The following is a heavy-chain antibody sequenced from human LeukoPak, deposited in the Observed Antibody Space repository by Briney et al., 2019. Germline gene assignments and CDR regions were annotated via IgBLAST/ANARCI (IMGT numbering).Heavy chain of an antibody. D-gene: IGHD3-22*01. Sequence: SETLSLICAVSGYSMTSTYWWGWIRQTPGKGLVLIGSLHHSGSTSYSPSLKSRVTISVDTSKNQFSLRLSSVTAADTAVYYCARVGGDDSTGHYSVDYWGQGTLVTVSS. CDR3: ARVGGDDSTGHYSVDY. CDR2: LHHSGST. J-gene: IGHJ4*02. CDR1: GYSMTSTYW. V-gene: IGHV4-38-2*01.